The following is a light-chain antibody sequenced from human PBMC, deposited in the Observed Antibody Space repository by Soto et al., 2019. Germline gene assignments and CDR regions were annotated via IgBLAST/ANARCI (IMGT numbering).Light chain of an antibody. CDR1: QSVSSY. J-gene: IGKJ1*01. CDR3: QQYGSSGWT. V-gene: IGKV3-20*01. Sequence: EIVLTQSPATLSLSPGERATLSCRASQSVSSYLAWYQQKPGQAPRLLIYGASSRATGIPDRFSGSGSGTDFTLTISRLEPEDFAVYYCQQYGSSGWTFGQGTKVDIK. CDR2: GAS.